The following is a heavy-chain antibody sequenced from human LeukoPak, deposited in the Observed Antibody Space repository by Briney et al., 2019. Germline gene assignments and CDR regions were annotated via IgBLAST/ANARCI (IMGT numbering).Heavy chain of an antibody. Sequence: GGSLRLSCAASGFNFEDFGMHWVRQAPGKGLEWVSGLTYNSGSIDYAASVKGRFTISRDNAKNSLYLQMNSLRAEDTAVYYCARGGNLENWGRGTLVTVSS. V-gene: IGHV3-9*01. CDR2: LTYNSGSI. CDR3: ARGGNLEN. D-gene: IGHD1-14*01. CDR1: GFNFEDFG. J-gene: IGHJ4*02.